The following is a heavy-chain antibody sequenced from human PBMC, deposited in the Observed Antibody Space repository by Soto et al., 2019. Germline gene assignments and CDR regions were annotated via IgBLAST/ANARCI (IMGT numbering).Heavy chain of an antibody. J-gene: IGHJ6*03. V-gene: IGHV1-8*03. CDR3: ARVLRFLEEYYYMDV. CDR2: MNPNSGNT. CDR1: GGTFSSYT. Sequence: ASVKVSCKASGGTFSSYTISWVRQAPGQGLEWMGWMNPNSGNTGYAQKFQGRVTITRNTSISTAYMELSSLRSEDTAVYYCARVLRFLEEYYYMDVWGKGTTVTVSS. D-gene: IGHD3-3*01.